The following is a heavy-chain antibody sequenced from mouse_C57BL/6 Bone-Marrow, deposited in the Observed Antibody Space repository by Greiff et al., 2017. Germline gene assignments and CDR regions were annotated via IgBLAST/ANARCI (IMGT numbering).Heavy chain of an antibody. V-gene: IGHV2-2*01. CDR3: ARNPYDYDPAWFAY. Sequence: QVQLQQSGPGLVQPSQSLSITCTVSGFSLTSYGVHWVRQSPGKGLEWLGVIWSGGSTDYNAAFISRLSISKDNSKSQVFFKMNSLQADDTAIYYCARNPYDYDPAWFAYWGQGTLVTVSA. CDR1: GFSLTSYG. D-gene: IGHD2-4*01. CDR2: IWSGGST. J-gene: IGHJ3*01.